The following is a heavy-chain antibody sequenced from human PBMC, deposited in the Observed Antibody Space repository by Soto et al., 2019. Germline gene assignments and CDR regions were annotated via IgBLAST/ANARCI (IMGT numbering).Heavy chain of an antibody. CDR3: ARQAID. Sequence: QVQLQESGPGLVKPSETLSLTCTVSGGSISDYYWSWFRQAPGKGLDWIGYVYYSGSTNYNPSLQSRVTMSVDTSKIQFSLKLSSVTAADTAVYYCARQAIDWGQGTLDPVSS. CDR1: GGSISDYY. CDR2: VYYSGST. J-gene: IGHJ4*02. V-gene: IGHV4-59*08.